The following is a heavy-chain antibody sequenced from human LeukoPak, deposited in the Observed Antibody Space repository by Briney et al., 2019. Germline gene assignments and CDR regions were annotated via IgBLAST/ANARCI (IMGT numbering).Heavy chain of an antibody. J-gene: IGHJ4*02. Sequence: PGGSLRLSCAASGFTFTRYTMHWVRQAPGKGLEWVALVLYNGSKKYYADSVNGRFTLSRDNSKNTLSLEMNALRGDDTAVYYCVRDNYGGILDFWGQGTLVAVSS. CDR1: GFTFTRYT. D-gene: IGHD2-21*01. CDR2: VLYNGSKK. V-gene: IGHV3-30*04. CDR3: VRDNYGGILDF.